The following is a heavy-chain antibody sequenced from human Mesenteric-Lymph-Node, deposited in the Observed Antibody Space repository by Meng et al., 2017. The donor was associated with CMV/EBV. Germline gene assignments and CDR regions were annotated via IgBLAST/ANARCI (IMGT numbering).Heavy chain of an antibody. D-gene: IGHD2-21*01. CDR3: AGGDDQNFDIY. V-gene: IGHV4-31*03. CDR2: IYYSGAI. J-gene: IGHJ4*02. Sequence: CSVSGAPINSAGYYWSWIRQPPGQGLEYIGNIYYSGAIHYNPSLRGRVSISVDTSKNYFSLRLNSVTAADTAVYYCAGGDDQNFDIYWGQGTLVTVSS. CDR1: GAPINSAGYY.